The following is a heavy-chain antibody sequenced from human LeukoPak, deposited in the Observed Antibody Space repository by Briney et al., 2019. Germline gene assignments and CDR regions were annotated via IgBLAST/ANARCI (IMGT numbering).Heavy chain of an antibody. CDR3: AREVITMVRGVISWYFDL. V-gene: IGHV3-66*01. CDR2: IYSGGIT. J-gene: IGHJ2*01. D-gene: IGHD3-10*01. CDR1: GFTVSSNY. Sequence: PGGSLRLSCAASGFTVSSNYMSWVRQAPGKGLEWVSVIYSGGITYYADSVKGRFTISRDNSKNTLYLQMNSLRAEDTAVYYCAREVITMVRGVISWYFDLWGRGTLVTVSS.